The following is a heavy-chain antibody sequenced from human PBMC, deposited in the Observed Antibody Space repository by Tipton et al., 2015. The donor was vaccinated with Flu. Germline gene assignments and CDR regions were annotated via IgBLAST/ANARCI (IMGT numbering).Heavy chain of an antibody. CDR3: ARRDYSNYVSDPKNWFDP. CDR1: GGSISSGSYY. V-gene: IGHV4-61*02. Sequence: TLSLTCTVSGGSISSGSYYWNWIRQPAGKGLEWIGRFYTSGSTNYNPSLKSRVTISVDTSKNQFSLKVFSVTAADTAVYYCARRDYSNYVSDPKNWFDPWGQGTLVTVSS. CDR2: FYTSGST. D-gene: IGHD4-11*01. J-gene: IGHJ5*02.